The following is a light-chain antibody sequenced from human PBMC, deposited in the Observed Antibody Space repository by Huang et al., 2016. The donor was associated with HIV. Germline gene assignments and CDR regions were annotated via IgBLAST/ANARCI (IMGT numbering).Light chain of an antibody. CDR3: QQRSNWPWT. CDR1: QSVSTS. Sequence: EIVLTQSPATLSLSPGERATLSCRASQSVSTSLAWYQQKPGQAPRLLIYDTSNRAPGVPARFSGSGSWTDFTLSISSLEPEDFAVYYCQQRSNWPWTFGQGTKVEIK. CDR2: DTS. J-gene: IGKJ1*01. V-gene: IGKV3-11*01.